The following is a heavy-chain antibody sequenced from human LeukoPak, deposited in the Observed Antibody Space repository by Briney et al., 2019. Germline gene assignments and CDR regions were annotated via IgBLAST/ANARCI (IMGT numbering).Heavy chain of an antibody. D-gene: IGHD3-22*01. CDR1: GGSFSAYY. V-gene: IGHV4-34*01. CDR2: IYHDGNT. J-gene: IGHJ5*02. Sequence: SETLSLTCAVYGGSFSAYYWSWIRQPPGKGLEWIAEIYHDGNTNYNPSLKSRVTISVDTSNNHFSLKLSSVTAADTAVYYCARGAYYYDSSGYYPPYNWFDPWGQGTLVTVSS. CDR3: ARGAYYYDSSGYYPPYNWFDP.